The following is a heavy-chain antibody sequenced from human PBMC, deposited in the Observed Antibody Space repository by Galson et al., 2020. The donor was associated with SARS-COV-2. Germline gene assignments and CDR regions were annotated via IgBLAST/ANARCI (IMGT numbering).Heavy chain of an antibody. D-gene: IGHD4-17*01. J-gene: IGHJ4*02. Sequence: GESLKISCAGSGFTFGSYSINWVRQAPGKGLEWVASISAISSYIYYADSVKGRFTISRDNAKKSVYLQMNSLRAEDTAVYYCARGAYYGDYVFGYWGQGSLVTVSS. CDR2: ISAISSYI. CDR3: ARGAYYGDYVFGY. V-gene: IGHV3-21*01. CDR1: GFTFGSYS.